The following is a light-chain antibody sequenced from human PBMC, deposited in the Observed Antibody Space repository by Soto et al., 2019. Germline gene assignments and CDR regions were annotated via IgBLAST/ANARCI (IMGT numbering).Light chain of an antibody. CDR3: CSYAGSSTLV. Sequence: QSALTQPASVSASPGQSFTISCTGTSSDVGSYNLVSWYQQHPGKAPKLLIYEGSERPSGVSYRFSGSKSGNTASLTVSGLQAEDEADYFCCSYAGSSTLVFGGGTKVTVL. V-gene: IGLV2-23*01. J-gene: IGLJ3*02. CDR1: SSDVGSYNL. CDR2: EGS.